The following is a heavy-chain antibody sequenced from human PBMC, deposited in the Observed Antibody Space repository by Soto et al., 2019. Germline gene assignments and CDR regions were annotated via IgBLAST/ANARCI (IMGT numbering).Heavy chain of an antibody. CDR3: ARDWHYGDPSWWFDP. V-gene: IGHV1-3*01. CDR2: INAGNGNT. D-gene: IGHD4-17*01. J-gene: IGHJ5*02. Sequence: GASVKVSCKASGYTFTSYAMHWVRQAPGQRLEWMGWINAGNGNTKYSQKFQGRVTITRDTSASTAYMELSSLRSEDTAVYYCARDWHYGDPSWWFDPWGQGTLVTVSS. CDR1: GYTFTSYA.